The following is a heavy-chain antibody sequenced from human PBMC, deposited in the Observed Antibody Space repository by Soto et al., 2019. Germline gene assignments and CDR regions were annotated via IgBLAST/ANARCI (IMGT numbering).Heavy chain of an antibody. V-gene: IGHV5-51*01. CDR2: IYPGDSDT. CDR3: ARRAGVGASAGEKHRYYYYYYYMDV. CDR1: GYSFTSYW. Sequence: PGESLKISCKGSGYSFTSYWIGWVRQMPGKGLEWMGIIYPGDSDTRYSPSFQGQVTISADKSISTAYLQWSSLKASDTAMYYCARRAGVGASAGEKHRYYYYYYYMDVWGKGTTVTVSS. D-gene: IGHD4-17*01. J-gene: IGHJ6*03.